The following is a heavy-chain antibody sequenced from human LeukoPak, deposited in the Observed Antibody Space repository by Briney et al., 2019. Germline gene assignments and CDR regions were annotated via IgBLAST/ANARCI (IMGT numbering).Heavy chain of an antibody. CDR3: ATLERITMVRGVMDGYYYYYMDV. D-gene: IGHD3-10*01. V-gene: IGHV1-24*01. CDR2: FDPEDGET. Sequence: ASVKVSCKVSGYTLTELSMHWVRQAPGNGLEWMGGFDPEDGETIYAQKFQGRVTMTEDTSTDTAYMELSSLRSEDTAVYYCATLERITMVRGVMDGYYYYYMDVWGKGTTVTISS. CDR1: GYTLTELS. J-gene: IGHJ6*03.